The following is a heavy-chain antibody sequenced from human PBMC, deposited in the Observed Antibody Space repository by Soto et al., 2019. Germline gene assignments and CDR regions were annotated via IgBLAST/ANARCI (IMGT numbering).Heavy chain of an antibody. J-gene: IGHJ4*02. CDR2: IYWDDDK. CDR3: AHRVLRTVFGLVTTTAIYFDF. Sequence: QITLNESGPTQVKPRQTLTLTCTFSGFSLTTSGVVVGWIRQSPGKAPEWLELIYWDDDKRYSPSLKSRLTITQDTSKNQVVLTMADLDPADTATSYCAHRVLRTVFGLVTTTAIYFDFWGQGTPVAVSS. D-gene: IGHD3-3*01. CDR1: GFSLTTSGVV. V-gene: IGHV2-5*02.